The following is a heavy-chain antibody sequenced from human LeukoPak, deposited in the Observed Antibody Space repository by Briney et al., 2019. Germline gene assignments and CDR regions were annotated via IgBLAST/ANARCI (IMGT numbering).Heavy chain of an antibody. J-gene: IGHJ6*02. D-gene: IGHD3-10*01. Sequence: SETLSLTCTVSGGSISSSSYYWGWIRQPPGKGLEWIGSIYYSGSTYYNPSLKSRVTISVDTSKNQFSLKLSSVTAADTAVYYCARDIPMVRGVIMRGSGMDVWGQGTTVTVSS. CDR1: GGSISSSSYY. CDR3: ARDIPMVRGVIMRGSGMDV. CDR2: IYYSGST. V-gene: IGHV4-39*07.